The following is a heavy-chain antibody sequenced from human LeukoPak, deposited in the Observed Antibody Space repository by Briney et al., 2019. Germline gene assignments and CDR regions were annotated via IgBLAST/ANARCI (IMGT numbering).Heavy chain of an antibody. CDR1: GFTFSDYY. Sequence: PGGSLRLSCAVSGFTFSDYYMSWIRQAPGKGLEWVSYISSSGSTIYYADSVKGRFTISRDNAKNSLYLQMNSLRAEDTAVYYCARVLGYCSSTSCYFDYWGQGTLVTVSS. J-gene: IGHJ4*02. CDR3: ARVLGYCSSTSCYFDY. D-gene: IGHD2-2*01. V-gene: IGHV3-11*04. CDR2: ISSSGSTI.